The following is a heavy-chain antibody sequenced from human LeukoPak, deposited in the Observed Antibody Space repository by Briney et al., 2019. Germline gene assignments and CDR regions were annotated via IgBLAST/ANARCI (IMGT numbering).Heavy chain of an antibody. CDR3: ARAVVVAATTEQYYYYGMDV. CDR2: IYYSGST. J-gene: IGHJ6*02. D-gene: IGHD2-15*01. V-gene: IGHV4-61*01. CDR1: GGSVSSGSYY. Sequence: PSETLSLTCTVSGGSVSSGSYYWSWIRQPPGKGLEWIGYIYYSGSTNYNPSLKSRVTISVDTSKNQFSLKLSSVTAADTAVYYCARAVVVAATTEQYYYYGMDVWGQGTTVTVSS.